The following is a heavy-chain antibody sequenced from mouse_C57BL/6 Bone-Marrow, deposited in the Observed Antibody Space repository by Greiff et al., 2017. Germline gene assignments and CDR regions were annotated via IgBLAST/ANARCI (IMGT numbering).Heavy chain of an antibody. CDR1: GYTFTSYG. Sequence: VKLVESGAELARPGASVKLSCKASGYTFTSYGISWVKQRTGQGLEWIGEIHPRSGNTYYNEKFKGKATLTADKSSSTAYMELRGLTSEDSAVYFWAGVGYYRCDYWGQGTTLTVSS. CDR2: IHPRSGNT. D-gene: IGHD2-3*01. V-gene: IGHV1-81*01. J-gene: IGHJ2*01. CDR3: AGVGYYRCDY.